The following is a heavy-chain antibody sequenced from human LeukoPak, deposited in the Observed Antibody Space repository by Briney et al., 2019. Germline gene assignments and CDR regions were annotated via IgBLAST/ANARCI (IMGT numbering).Heavy chain of an antibody. CDR2: ISSTSSYI. CDR1: GFTFRSYY. CDR3: ARGYSSGSSAFDY. D-gene: IGHD6-19*01. Sequence: PGGSLRLSCAASGFTFRSYYKNWVRQAPGRGLEWVSSISSTSSYIYYADSVKGRFTISRDNADNSLYLQMNSLRAEDTAVYYCARGYSSGSSAFDYWGQGTLVTVSS. V-gene: IGHV3-21*01. J-gene: IGHJ4*02.